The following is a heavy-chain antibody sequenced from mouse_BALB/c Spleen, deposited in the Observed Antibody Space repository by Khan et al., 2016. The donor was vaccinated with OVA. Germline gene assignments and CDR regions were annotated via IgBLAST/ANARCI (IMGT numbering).Heavy chain of an antibody. CDR2: IWGGGGT. Sequence: VQLLETGPGLVAPSQSLSITCTVSGFSLSRYNIHWVRQPPGKGLEWLGMIWGGGGTDYNSTLKIRLSISKDNSKSQVFLKMNSLQTDDTAMYYGAIAYYRYDGYYAMDYWGQGTSVTVSS. J-gene: IGHJ4*01. CDR3: AIAYYRYDGYYAMDY. D-gene: IGHD2-14*01. CDR1: GFSLSRYN. V-gene: IGHV2-6-4*01.